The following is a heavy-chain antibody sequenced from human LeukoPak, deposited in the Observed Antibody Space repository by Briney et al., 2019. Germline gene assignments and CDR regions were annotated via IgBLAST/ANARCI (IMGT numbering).Heavy chain of an antibody. J-gene: IGHJ3*02. CDR3: ASSDIGYCSSTSCYAGAFDI. D-gene: IGHD2-2*01. Sequence: SETLSLTCTVSGYSISSGDYWGWIRQPPGKGLEWIVSIYHSGSTYYNPSLKSRVTISVDKSKNQFSLKLSSVTAADTAVYYCASSDIGYCSSTSCYAGAFDIWGQGTMVTVSS. V-gene: IGHV4-38-2*02. CDR1: GYSISSGDY. CDR2: IYHSGST.